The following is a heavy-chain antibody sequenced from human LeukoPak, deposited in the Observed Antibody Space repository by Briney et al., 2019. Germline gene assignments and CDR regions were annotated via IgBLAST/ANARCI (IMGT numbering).Heavy chain of an antibody. V-gene: IGHV4-38-2*02. CDR1: GYSISTGYY. J-gene: IGHJ6*03. Sequence: SETLSLTCTVSGYSISTGYYWDWIRQPPGKGLEWIGTFYHGGSTYYNPSLKSRVTISVDTSKNQFSLRLTSVTATDTAVYYCARDGVVVTPLGYYFHYLDVWGKGTTVTVSS. CDR3: ARDGVVVTPLGYYFHYLDV. CDR2: FYHGGST. D-gene: IGHD4-23*01.